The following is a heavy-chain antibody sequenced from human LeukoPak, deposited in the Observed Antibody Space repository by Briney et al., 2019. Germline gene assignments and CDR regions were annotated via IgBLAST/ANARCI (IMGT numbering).Heavy chain of an antibody. J-gene: IGHJ6*02. D-gene: IGHD6-19*01. CDR2: ISGSGGST. CDR3: ARAETSLGQWPNYYYYGMDV. CDR1: GFTFSSYA. Sequence: GGSLRLSCSASGFTFSSYAMSWVRQAPGKGLEWVSAISGSGGSTYYADSVKGRFTISRDNSKNTLYLQMNSLRAGDTAVYYCARAETSLGQWPNYYYYGMDVWGQGTTVTVSS. V-gene: IGHV3-23*01.